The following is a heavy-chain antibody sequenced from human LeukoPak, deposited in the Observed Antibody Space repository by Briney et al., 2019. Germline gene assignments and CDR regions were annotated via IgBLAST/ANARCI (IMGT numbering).Heavy chain of an antibody. CDR1: GFTFSNYA. V-gene: IGHV3-30*04. CDR2: ISYDGSVE. J-gene: IGHJ4*02. CDR3: ARDQNHYFDY. D-gene: IGHD2/OR15-2a*01. Sequence: GGSLRLSCAASGFTFSNYAMHWVRQAPGKGLEWVALISYDGSVEKNAASVKGRFTISRDNSKNTLYLQMNSLRAEDTAVYYCARDQNHYFDYWGQGTLVTVSS.